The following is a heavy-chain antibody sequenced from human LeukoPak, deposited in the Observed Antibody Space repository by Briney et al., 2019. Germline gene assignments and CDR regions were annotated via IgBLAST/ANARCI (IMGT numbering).Heavy chain of an antibody. CDR2: INPNSGGT. J-gene: IGHJ4*02. Sequence: ASVKVSCKASGNTFTSYHVHWVRQAPGQGLEWMGWINPNSGGTSYLQNFQGRVTMTRDTSISTASMDLSRLRSDDTAVYYCARGLQGDNLDSCGQGTLVTVSS. CDR1: GNTFTSYH. CDR3: ARGLQGDNLDS. D-gene: IGHD1-1*01. V-gene: IGHV1-2*02.